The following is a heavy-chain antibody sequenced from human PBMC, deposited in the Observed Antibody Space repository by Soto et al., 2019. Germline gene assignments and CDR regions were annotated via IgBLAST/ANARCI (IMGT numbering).Heavy chain of an antibody. V-gene: IGHV1-69*12. CDR1: GGTFSSYA. Sequence: QVQLVQSGAEVKKPGSSVKVSCKASGGTFSSYAISWVRQAPGQGLEWMGGIIPIFGTADYAQKFQGRVTITADDFTSTADRELSSLRSEDTAVYYCARHLGGNHYYYGMDVWGQGTTVTVSS. J-gene: IGHJ6*02. D-gene: IGHD3-16*01. CDR3: ARHLGGNHYYYGMDV. CDR2: IIPIFGTA.